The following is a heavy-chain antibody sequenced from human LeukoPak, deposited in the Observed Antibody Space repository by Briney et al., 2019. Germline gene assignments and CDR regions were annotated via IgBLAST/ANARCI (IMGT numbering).Heavy chain of an antibody. CDR2: ISSSSSYI. J-gene: IGHJ4*02. Sequence: GGSLRLSCAASGFTFSACSMSWVRRAPGKGLEWVSSISSSSSYIYYADSVKGRFTISRDNAKNSLYLQMNSLRAEDTAVYYCASWSTYYDSSGYPNWGQGTLVTVSS. D-gene: IGHD3-22*01. CDR1: GFTFSACS. CDR3: ASWSTYYDSSGYPN. V-gene: IGHV3-21*01.